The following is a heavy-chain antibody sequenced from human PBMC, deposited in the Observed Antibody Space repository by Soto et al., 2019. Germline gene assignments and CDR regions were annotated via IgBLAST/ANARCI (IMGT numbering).Heavy chain of an antibody. V-gene: IGHV1-69*01. CDR2: IIPIFGTA. Sequence: GASVKFYCKASGGTFSSYAISLVRQAPGQGLEWMGGIIPIFGTAHYAQKFQGRVTITADESTSTAYMELSSLRSEDTALYYCAKFGYSDTLVVPPDYGMDVWGQGTTVTVSS. D-gene: IGHD2-2*01. J-gene: IGHJ6*02. CDR3: AKFGYSDTLVVPPDYGMDV. CDR1: GGTFSSYA.